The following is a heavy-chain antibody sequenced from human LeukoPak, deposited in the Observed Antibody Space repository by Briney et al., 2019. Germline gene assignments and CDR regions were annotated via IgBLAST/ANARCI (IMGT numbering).Heavy chain of an antibody. CDR3: ARRLDYYGSADYYYYMDV. J-gene: IGHJ6*03. V-gene: IGHV4-39*01. Sequence: PSETLSLTCTVSGGSISSSSYYWGWIRQPPGKGLEWIGSIYYSGSTYYNPSLKSRFTISVDTSKNQFSLKLSSVTAADTAVYYCARRLDYYGSADYYYYMDVWGKGTTVTVSS. D-gene: IGHD3-10*01. CDR2: IYYSGST. CDR1: GGSISSSSYY.